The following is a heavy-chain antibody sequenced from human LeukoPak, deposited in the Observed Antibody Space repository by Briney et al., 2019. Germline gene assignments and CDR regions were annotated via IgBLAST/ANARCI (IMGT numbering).Heavy chain of an antibody. Sequence: ASVKVSCKASGYTFTSYDINWVRQATGQGLEWMGWMNPNSGNTGYAQKFQGRVTMTRNTSISTAYMELGSLRSEDTAVYYCARDSYYDFWSGYYPTGYYGMDVWGQGTTVTVSS. CDR3: ARDSYYDFWSGYYPTGYYGMDV. CDR2: MNPNSGNT. V-gene: IGHV1-8*01. CDR1: GYTFTSYD. J-gene: IGHJ6*02. D-gene: IGHD3-3*01.